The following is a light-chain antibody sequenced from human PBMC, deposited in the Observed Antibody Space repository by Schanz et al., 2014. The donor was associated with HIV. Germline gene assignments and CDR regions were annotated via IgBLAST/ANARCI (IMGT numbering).Light chain of an antibody. CDR3: SSYAGSNNLV. CDR2: DNN. Sequence: QSVLTQPPSVSAAPGQKVTISCSGSSSNIGNNYVSWYQQLPGTAPKLLIYDNNKRPSGIPDRFSGSKSGTSATLGITGLQAEDEADYYCSSYAGSNNLVLGGGTKLTVL. J-gene: IGLJ2*01. CDR1: SSNIGNNY. V-gene: IGLV1-51*01.